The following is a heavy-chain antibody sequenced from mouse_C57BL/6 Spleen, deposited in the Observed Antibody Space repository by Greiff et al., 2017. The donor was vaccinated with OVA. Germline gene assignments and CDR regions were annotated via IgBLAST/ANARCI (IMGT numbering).Heavy chain of an antibody. CDR1: GFNIKDYY. J-gene: IGHJ4*01. Sequence: VQLKESGAELVKPGASVKLSCTASGFNIKDYYMHWVKQRTEQGLEWIGRIDPEDGETKYAPKFQGKATITADTSSNTAYLQLSSLTSEDTAVYYCAIITTVVATDYAMDYWGQGTSVTVSS. V-gene: IGHV14-2*01. CDR2: IDPEDGET. CDR3: AIITTVVATDYAMDY. D-gene: IGHD1-1*01.